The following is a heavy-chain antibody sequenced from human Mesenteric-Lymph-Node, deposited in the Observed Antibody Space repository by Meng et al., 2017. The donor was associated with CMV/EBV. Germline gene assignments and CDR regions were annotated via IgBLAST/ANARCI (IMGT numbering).Heavy chain of an antibody. D-gene: IGHD3-10*01. CDR1: GFNFGDYG. Sequence: GSLRLSCVASGFNFGDYGMHWVRQAPGRGLEWVAVIWYDGRDEYNADSVKGRFTISRDNSKNTLYLQMDDVRAEDTALYYCAKDGETWGQGVLVTVSS. J-gene: IGHJ5*02. CDR3: AKDGET. V-gene: IGHV3-33*06. CDR2: IWYDGRDE.